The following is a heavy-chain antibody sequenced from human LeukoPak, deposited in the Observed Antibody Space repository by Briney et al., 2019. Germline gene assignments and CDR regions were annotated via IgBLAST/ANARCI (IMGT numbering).Heavy chain of an antibody. CDR3: ARGAGSGYYFYMDV. D-gene: IGHD3-10*01. CDR2: INWNGDST. V-gene: IGHV3-20*04. CDR1: GFTFSSYG. Sequence: GGTLRLSCAASGFTFSSYGMSWVRQAPGKGLEWVSGINWNGDSTGYADSVKGRFTISRDNAKNSQYLQMNSLRAEDTALYYCARGAGSGYYFYMDVWGKGTTVTVSS. J-gene: IGHJ6*03.